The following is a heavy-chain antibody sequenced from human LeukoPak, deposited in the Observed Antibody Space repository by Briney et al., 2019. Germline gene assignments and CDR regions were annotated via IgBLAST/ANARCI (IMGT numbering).Heavy chain of an antibody. CDR2: ISYHGSNT. Sequence: GGPLRLSCAASGFTFSSYGMHWVRQAPGKGLEWVAVISYHGSNTYYADSVKGRFTISRDNSKNMLYLQMNSLRAEDTDVYYCAKPYYYGSRSYMDYWGQGTLVTVSS. J-gene: IGHJ4*02. CDR3: AKPYYYGSRSYMDY. CDR1: GFTFSSYG. V-gene: IGHV3-30*18. D-gene: IGHD3-10*01.